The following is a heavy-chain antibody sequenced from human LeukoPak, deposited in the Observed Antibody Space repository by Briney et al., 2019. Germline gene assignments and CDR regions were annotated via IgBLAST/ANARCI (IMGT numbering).Heavy chain of an antibody. D-gene: IGHD5-12*01. J-gene: IGHJ4*02. V-gene: IGHV4-59*01. CDR3: AREASGYGFGD. Sequence: SETLSLTCTVSGGSISNYYWSWIRQPPGKGLEWIAYIYYSGDTNYNPSLKSRVTISVDTSKNQFSLKLSSVTAADTAVYYCAREASGYGFGDWGQGTPVTVSS. CDR2: IYYSGDT. CDR1: GGSISNYY.